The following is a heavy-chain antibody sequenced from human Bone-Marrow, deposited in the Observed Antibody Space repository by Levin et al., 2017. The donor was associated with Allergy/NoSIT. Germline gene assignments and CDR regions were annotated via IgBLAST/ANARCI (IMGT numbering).Heavy chain of an antibody. CDR2: ISAYSGNT. CDR3: ARDRGPGYGMDV. Sequence: GGSLRLSCKASGSTFSTYGLSWVRQAPGQGLEWMGWISAYSGNTNYAQKFQGRVTMTTDTSTSTAYMELRSLRFDDTAVFYCARDRGPGYGMDVWGQGTTVTVSS. CDR1: GSTFSTYG. V-gene: IGHV1-18*01. D-gene: IGHD3-10*01. J-gene: IGHJ6*02.